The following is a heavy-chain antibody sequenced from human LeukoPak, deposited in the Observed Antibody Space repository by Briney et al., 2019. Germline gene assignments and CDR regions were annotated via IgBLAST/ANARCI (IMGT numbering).Heavy chain of an antibody. D-gene: IGHD3-3*01. CDR3: ARGQGNLRFLEWLPRDYYYYMDV. V-gene: IGHV4-34*01. J-gene: IGHJ6*03. Sequence: PSETLSLTCAVYGGSFSGYYWSWIRQPPGKGLEWIGEINHSGSTNYNPSLKSRVTISVDTSKNQFSLKLSSVTAADTAVYYCARGQGNLRFLEWLPRDYYYYMDVWGKGTTVTVSS. CDR1: GGSFSGYY. CDR2: INHSGST.